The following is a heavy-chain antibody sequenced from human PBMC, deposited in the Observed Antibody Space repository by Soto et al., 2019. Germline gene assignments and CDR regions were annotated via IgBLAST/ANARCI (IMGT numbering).Heavy chain of an antibody. CDR2: INHSGST. J-gene: IGHJ5*01. Sequence: PSETLSLTCAVYGGSFSGYYWSWIRQPPGKGLEWIGEINHSGSTNYNPSLKSRVTISVDTSKNQFSLKLSSVTAAGTAVYYCARVPRRYCTNGVCYPKRNWFDSWGQGSLVTVSS. D-gene: IGHD2-8*01. V-gene: IGHV4-34*01. CDR1: GGSFSGYY. CDR3: ARVPRRYCTNGVCYPKRNWFDS.